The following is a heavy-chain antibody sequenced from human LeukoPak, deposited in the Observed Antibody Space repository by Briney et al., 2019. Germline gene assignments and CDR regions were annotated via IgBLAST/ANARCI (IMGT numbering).Heavy chain of an antibody. Sequence: SETLSLTCTVSGGSISGDHWSWIRQPPGKRLEWVGYIYYSGSTNYNPSLKSRVTMSVDTSKNQFSLNLSSVTAADTAVYYCARHHRPGIAVAGYLDAFDIWGQGTMVTVSS. J-gene: IGHJ3*02. V-gene: IGHV4-59*01. CDR1: GGSISGDH. D-gene: IGHD6-19*01. CDR3: ARHHRPGIAVAGYLDAFDI. CDR2: IYYSGST.